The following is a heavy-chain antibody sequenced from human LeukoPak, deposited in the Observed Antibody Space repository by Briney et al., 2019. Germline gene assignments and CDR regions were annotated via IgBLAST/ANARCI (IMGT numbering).Heavy chain of an antibody. J-gene: IGHJ5*02. CDR3: ASVVPQTPHCSSTSCYKWVWFDP. CDR1: GGTFSSYA. D-gene: IGHD2-2*01. CDR2: IIPIFGTA. Sequence: ASVKVSCKASGGTFSSYAISWVRQAPGQGLEWMGGIIPIFGTANYAQKFQGRVTITTDESTSTAYMELSSLRSEDTAVYYCASVVPQTPHCSSTSCYKWVWFDPWGQGTLVTVSS. V-gene: IGHV1-69*05.